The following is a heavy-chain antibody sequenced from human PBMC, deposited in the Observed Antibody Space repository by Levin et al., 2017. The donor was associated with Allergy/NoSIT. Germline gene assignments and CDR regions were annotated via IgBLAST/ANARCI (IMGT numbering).Heavy chain of an antibody. J-gene: IGHJ5*02. CDR3: ARAGRIVVVAAS. Sequence: LSLTCAASGFPLRSYWMSWVRQAPGKGLEWVANIKQDGSEKYYVDSVKGRFTISRDNAMNSLYLQMNSLRAEDTAVYYCARAGRIVVVAASWGQGTLVTVSS. V-gene: IGHV3-7*03. D-gene: IGHD2-15*01. CDR2: IKQDGSEK. CDR1: GFPLRSYW.